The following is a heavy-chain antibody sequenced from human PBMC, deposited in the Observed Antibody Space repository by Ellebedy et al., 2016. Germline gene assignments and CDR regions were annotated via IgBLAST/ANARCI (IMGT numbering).Heavy chain of an antibody. Sequence: ASVKVSXXASGYTFISYGISWVRQAPGQGLEWMGWISAYNGHTNYAQKFQGRVTMTTDTSTSTAYMELGSLRSDDTAVYHCARRRRGYGDHEDYWGQGTLVTVSS. CDR2: ISAYNGHT. D-gene: IGHD4-17*01. J-gene: IGHJ4*02. V-gene: IGHV1-18*04. CDR3: ARRRRGYGDHEDY. CDR1: GYTFISYG.